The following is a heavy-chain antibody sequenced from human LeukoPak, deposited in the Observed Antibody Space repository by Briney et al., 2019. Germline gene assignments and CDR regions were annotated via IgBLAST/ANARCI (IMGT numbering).Heavy chain of an antibody. CDR1: GGSFSGYY. D-gene: IGHD3-10*01. Sequence: SETLSLTCAVYGGSFSGYYWSWIRQPPGKGLEWIGEINHSGSTNYNPSLKSRVTISVDTSKNQFSLKLSSVTAADTAVYYCARVVRGVLDYWGQGNLVTVSS. J-gene: IGHJ4*02. CDR2: INHSGST. CDR3: ARVVRGVLDY. V-gene: IGHV4-34*01.